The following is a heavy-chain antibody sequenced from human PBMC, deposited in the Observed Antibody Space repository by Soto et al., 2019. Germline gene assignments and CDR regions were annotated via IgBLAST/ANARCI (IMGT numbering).Heavy chain of an antibody. D-gene: IGHD5-18*01. CDR3: ARDFYGGYTYGPGDY. J-gene: IGHJ4*02. CDR2: IHGDGGKI. Sequence: VGSLRLSCAASGFMFSAYWMSWVRQAPGKGLEWVANIHGDGGKIYYVDSVKGRFTISRDNAKRSLYLQMNSLRAEDTAVYYCARDFYGGYTYGPGDYWGQGALVTVSS. V-gene: IGHV3-7*01. CDR1: GFMFSAYW.